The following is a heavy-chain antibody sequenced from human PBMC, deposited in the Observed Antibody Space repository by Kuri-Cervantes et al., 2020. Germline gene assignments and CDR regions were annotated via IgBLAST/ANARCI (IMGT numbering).Heavy chain of an antibody. CDR1: GYTFTSYY. J-gene: IGHJ6*03. D-gene: IGHD4-11*01. CDR3: ARGVHDYSPGYYYYYMDV. Sequence: ASVKVSCKASGYTFTSYYMHWVRQAPGQGLEWMGIINFSGGSTSYAQKLQGRVTMTTDTSTSTAYMELRSLRSDDTAVYYCARGVHDYSPGYYYYYMDVWGKGTTVTVSS. V-gene: IGHV1-46*01. CDR2: INFSGGST.